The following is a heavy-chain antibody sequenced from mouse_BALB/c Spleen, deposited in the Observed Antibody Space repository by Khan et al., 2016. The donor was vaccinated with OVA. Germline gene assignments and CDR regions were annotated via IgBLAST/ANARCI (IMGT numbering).Heavy chain of an antibody. CDR2: INTYTGEP. V-gene: IGHV9-3-1*01. J-gene: IGHJ4*01. CDR3: ARPPFFSYVMGY. CDR1: GYTFTNYG. Sequence: QIQLVQSGPELKKPGETVKISCKASGYTFTNYGMNWVKQAPGKDLKWMGWINTYTGEPTYADDFKGRFAFSLETSASTAYLQINNLKNEETATYFCARPPFFSYVMGYWGQGTSVTVSS.